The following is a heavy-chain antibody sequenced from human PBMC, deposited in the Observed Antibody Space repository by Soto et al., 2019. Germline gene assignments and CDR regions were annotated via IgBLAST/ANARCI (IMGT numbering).Heavy chain of an antibody. J-gene: IGHJ4*01. D-gene: IGHD4-17*01. CDR3: ARAYGASYYFDY. Sequence: QVQLVQSGAEVKKPGSSVKVSCKASGGTFSSYTISWVRQAPGQGLEWMGRIIPILGIANYAQKFQGRVTITADKSTSTAYMELSSLRSEDTAVYYCARAYGASYYFDYWGHGTLVTVSS. CDR2: IIPILGIA. V-gene: IGHV1-69*02. CDR1: GGTFSSYT.